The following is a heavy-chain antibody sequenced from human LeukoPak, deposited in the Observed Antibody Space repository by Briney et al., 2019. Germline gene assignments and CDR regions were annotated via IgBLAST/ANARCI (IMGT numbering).Heavy chain of an antibody. D-gene: IGHD3-10*01. Sequence: GGSLRLSCAASGFTFSGYSMNWARQAPGKGLEWVSYIGGSSISIFYADSVKGRYTISRDNAKNSLYLQMNSLRAEDSAVYYCARVGFGSGNFYPSYGMDVWGQGTTVTVSS. V-gene: IGHV3-48*01. CDR1: GFTFSGYS. J-gene: IGHJ6*02. CDR3: ARVGFGSGNFYPSYGMDV. CDR2: IGGSSISI.